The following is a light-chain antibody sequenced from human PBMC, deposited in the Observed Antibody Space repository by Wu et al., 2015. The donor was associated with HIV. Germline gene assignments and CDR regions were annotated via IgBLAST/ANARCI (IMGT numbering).Light chain of an antibody. CDR3: QQYKNWPRT. Sequence: VLTQSPATLSLSSGERATLSCRASQNITKYLAWYQQRLGQPPRLLIYDVFNRATGIPVRFSASGSGTEFTLTINSVQSEDVAVYYCQQYKNWPRTFGQGTKVYI. J-gene: IGKJ1*01. CDR1: QNITKY. CDR2: DVF. V-gene: IGKV3-11*01.